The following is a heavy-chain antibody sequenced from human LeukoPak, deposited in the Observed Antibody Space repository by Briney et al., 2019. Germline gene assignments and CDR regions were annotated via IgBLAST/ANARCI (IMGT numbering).Heavy chain of an antibody. J-gene: IGHJ4*02. CDR2: ISGSGSSI. Sequence: GGSLRLSCAASGFTFSSYAMNWVRQAPGKGLEWVSIISGSGSSIYYADSVKGRFTISRDNSKNTLYLQMNSLRAEETAVYYCAKRPMAGSGSSPNRHFDYWGQGTLVTVSS. CDR1: GFTFSSYA. D-gene: IGHD1-26*01. V-gene: IGHV3-23*01. CDR3: AKRPMAGSGSSPNRHFDY.